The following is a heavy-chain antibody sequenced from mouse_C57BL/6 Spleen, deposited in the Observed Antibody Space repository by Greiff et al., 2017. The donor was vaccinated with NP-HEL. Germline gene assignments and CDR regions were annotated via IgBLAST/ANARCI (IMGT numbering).Heavy chain of an antibody. CDR2: IDPSDSYP. V-gene: IGHV1-69*01. Sequence: VQLQQPGAELVMPGASVKLSCKASGYTFTSYWMHWVKQRPGQGLEWIGEIDPSDSYPNYNQKFKGKSTLTVDKSSSTAYMQLSSLTSEDSAVYYCARPAQAPFAYWGQGTLVTVSA. CDR1: GYTFTSYW. D-gene: IGHD3-2*02. J-gene: IGHJ3*01. CDR3: ARPAQAPFAY.